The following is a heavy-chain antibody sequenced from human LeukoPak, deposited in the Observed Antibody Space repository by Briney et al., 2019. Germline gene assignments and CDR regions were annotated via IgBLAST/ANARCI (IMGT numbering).Heavy chain of an antibody. CDR3: ARDWRWLPTATFDI. D-gene: IGHD5-24*01. V-gene: IGHV1-18*01. J-gene: IGHJ3*02. CDR1: GYTFTSYG. CDR2: ISAYKGNT. Sequence: ASVKVSCNASGYTFTSYGISWVRRAPGQGREWMGWISAYKGNTNSAQKLQGRVTMTTDTSTSTAYMELRSLRYDDTAVYYCARDWRWLPTATFDIWGQGTMVTVSS.